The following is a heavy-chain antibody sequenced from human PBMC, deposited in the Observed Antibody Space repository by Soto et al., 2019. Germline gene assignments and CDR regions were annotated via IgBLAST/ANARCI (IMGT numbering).Heavy chain of an antibody. CDR1: RFTFSVYW. D-gene: IGHD3-16*01. CDR3: ARDTLSAFDV. V-gene: IGHV3-7*01. J-gene: IGHJ3*01. Sequence: GGSLRLSCTASRFTFSVYWVSWVRQAPGKGLEWVANIRHDGSEKFYVDSVKGRFTVSRDNAKNSLYLQMNSLRAEDTAVYYCARDTLSAFDVWGQGTMVTVSS. CDR2: IRHDGSEK.